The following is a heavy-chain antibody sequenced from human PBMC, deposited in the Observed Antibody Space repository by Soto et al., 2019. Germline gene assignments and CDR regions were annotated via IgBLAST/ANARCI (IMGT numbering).Heavy chain of an antibody. J-gene: IGHJ3*02. CDR3: ASVLLLQQLGAFDI. Sequence: ASVKVSCKASGYTFTSYGISWVRQAPGQGLEWMGWISAYNGNTNYAQKLQGRVTMTTDTSTSTAYMELRSLRSDDTAVYYCASVLLLQQLGAFDIWGQGTMVTVSS. CDR1: GYTFTSYG. V-gene: IGHV1-18*01. D-gene: IGHD6-13*01. CDR2: ISAYNGNT.